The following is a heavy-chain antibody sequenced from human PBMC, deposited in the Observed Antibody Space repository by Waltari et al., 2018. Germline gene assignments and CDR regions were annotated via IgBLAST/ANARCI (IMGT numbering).Heavy chain of an antibody. V-gene: IGHV4-38-2*01. D-gene: IGHD6-19*01. Sequence: QVQLQESGPGLVKPSETLSLTCAVSGYSISSGYYWGWIRQPPGKGLEWIGSIYHSGSTYYNPSLKSRVTISVDTSKNQFSLKLSSVTAADTAGYYCASQIAVAGPFDYWGQGTLVTVSS. CDR1: GYSISSGYY. CDR2: IYHSGST. CDR3: ASQIAVAGPFDY. J-gene: IGHJ4*02.